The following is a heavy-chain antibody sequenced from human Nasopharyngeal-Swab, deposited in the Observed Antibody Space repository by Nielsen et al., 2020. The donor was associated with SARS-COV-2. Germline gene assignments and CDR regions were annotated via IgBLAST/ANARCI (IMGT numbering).Heavy chain of an antibody. Sequence: GESLKISCAASGFTFSSYSMNWVRQAPGKGLEWVSSISSSSSYIYYADSVKGRFTISRDNAKNSLYLQMNSLRAEDTAVYYCARDKDFWSGYYDTTTNYGMDVWSQGTTVTVSS. CDR2: ISSSSSYI. CDR1: GFTFSSYS. J-gene: IGHJ6*02. CDR3: ARDKDFWSGYYDTTTNYGMDV. D-gene: IGHD3-3*01. V-gene: IGHV3-21*01.